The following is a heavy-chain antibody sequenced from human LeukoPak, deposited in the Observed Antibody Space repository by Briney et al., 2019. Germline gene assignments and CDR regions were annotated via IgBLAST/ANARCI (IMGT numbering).Heavy chain of an antibody. J-gene: IGHJ4*02. CDR3: AKAPMVRGVWYFDY. CDR1: GFTFSSYA. D-gene: IGHD3-10*01. Sequence: GGSLRLSCAASGFTFSSYAMSWVRRAPGKGLEWVSAISGRGGSTYYADSVKGRFTISRDNSKNTLYLQMNSLRAEDTAVYYCAKAPMVRGVWYFDYWGQGTLVTVSS. V-gene: IGHV3-23*01. CDR2: ISGRGGST.